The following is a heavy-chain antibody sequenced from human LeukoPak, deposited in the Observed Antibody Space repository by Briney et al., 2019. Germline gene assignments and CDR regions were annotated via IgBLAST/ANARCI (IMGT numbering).Heavy chain of an antibody. CDR3: ARSCPHDYGDYCY. CDR1: GGSISSSSYY. V-gene: IGHV4-39*01. CDR2: IYYSGST. D-gene: IGHD4-17*01. Sequence: SETLSLTCIVSGGSISSSSYYWGWIRQPPGKGLEWIGSIYYSGSTYYNPSLKSRVTISVDTSKNQFSLKLSSVTAADTAVYYCARSCPHDYGDYCYWGQGTLVTVSS. J-gene: IGHJ4*02.